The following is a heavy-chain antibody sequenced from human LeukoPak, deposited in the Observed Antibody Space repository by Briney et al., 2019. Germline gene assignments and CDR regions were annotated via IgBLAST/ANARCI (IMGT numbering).Heavy chain of an antibody. D-gene: IGHD6-13*01. V-gene: IGHV4-59*08. CDR3: ARHHGHQFSDSWYLRGSFDY. J-gene: IGHJ4*02. Sequence: PSQTLSLTCAVYGASISALYCGWSRESPGKGREGSGDTYYSGRPTYNPSLKSRVTISLDTSQYQFSLRVNSVTAADTAIYYCARHHGHQFSDSWYLRGSFDYWGRGILVAVSS. CDR1: GASISALY. CDR2: TYYSGRP.